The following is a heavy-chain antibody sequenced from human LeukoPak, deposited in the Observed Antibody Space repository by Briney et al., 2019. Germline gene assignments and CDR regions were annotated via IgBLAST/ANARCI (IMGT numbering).Heavy chain of an antibody. V-gene: IGHV4-34*01. CDR1: GGSFSGYY. CDR2: INHSGST. CDR3: ASLVLYYDFWSGYYTDPGWFDP. Sequence: SETLSLTCAVYGGSFSGYYWSWIRQPPGKGLEWIGEINHSGSTNYNPSLKSRVTISVDTSKNQFSLKLSSVTAADTAVYYCASLVLYYDFWSGYYTDPGWFDPWGQGTLVTVSS. D-gene: IGHD3-3*01. J-gene: IGHJ5*02.